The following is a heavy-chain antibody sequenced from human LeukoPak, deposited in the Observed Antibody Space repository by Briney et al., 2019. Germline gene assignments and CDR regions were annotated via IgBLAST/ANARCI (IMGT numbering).Heavy chain of an antibody. CDR2: ISGSGGST. J-gene: IGHJ6*02. CDR3: AKDSTGSSGWSIPTARSGMDV. Sequence: GGSLRLSCAASGFTFSSYAMSWVRQAPGKGLEWVSAISGSGGSTYYADSVKGRFTISRDNSKNTLYLQMNSLRAEDTAVYYCAKDSTGSSGWSIPTARSGMDVWGQGTTVTVSS. CDR1: GFTFSSYA. V-gene: IGHV3-23*01. D-gene: IGHD6-19*01.